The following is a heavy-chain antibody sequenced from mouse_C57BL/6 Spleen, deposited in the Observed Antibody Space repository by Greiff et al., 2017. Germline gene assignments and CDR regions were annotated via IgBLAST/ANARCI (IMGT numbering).Heavy chain of an antibody. Sequence: VKVVESGAELMKPGASVKLSCKATGYTFTGYWIEWVKQRPGHGLEWIGEILPGSGSTNYNEKFKGKATFTADTSSNTAYMQLSSLTTEDSAIYSCASFQTDQATEFAYWGQGTLVTVSA. CDR1: GYTFTGYW. CDR3: ASFQTDQATEFAY. J-gene: IGHJ3*01. CDR2: ILPGSGST. V-gene: IGHV1-9*01. D-gene: IGHD3-2*02.